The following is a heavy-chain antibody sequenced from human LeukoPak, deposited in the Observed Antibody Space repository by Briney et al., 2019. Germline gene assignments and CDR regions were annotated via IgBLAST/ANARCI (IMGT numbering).Heavy chain of an antibody. D-gene: IGHD3-10*01. CDR3: TRVAGGGSGSYYPFDY. Sequence: PGGSLRLSCTASGFTFGDYAMSWVRQAPGKGLEWVGFNRSKAYGGTTEYAASVKGRFTISRDDSKSIAYLQMNSLKTEDTAVYYCTRVAGGGSGSYYPFDYWGQGTLVTVSS. J-gene: IGHJ4*02. V-gene: IGHV3-49*04. CDR2: NRSKAYGGTT. CDR1: GFTFGDYA.